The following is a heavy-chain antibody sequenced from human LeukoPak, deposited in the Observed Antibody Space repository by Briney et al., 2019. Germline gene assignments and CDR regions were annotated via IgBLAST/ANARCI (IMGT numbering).Heavy chain of an antibody. J-gene: IGHJ5*02. CDR3: ARVGRAAPGILRFGP. CDR2: IWLDGSNE. D-gene: IGHD6-13*01. V-gene: IGHV3-33*01. Sequence: PGGSLRLSCAASGIIFSSYGMHWVRQAPGKALEWVAVIWLDGSNEYYADSVRGRFTISRDNSKNTLYLQMNSLRVEDTAVYFCARVGRAAPGILRFGPWGQGTLVTVSS. CDR1: GIIFSSYG.